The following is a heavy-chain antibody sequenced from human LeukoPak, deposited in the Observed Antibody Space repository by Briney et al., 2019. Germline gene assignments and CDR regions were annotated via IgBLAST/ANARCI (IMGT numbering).Heavy chain of an antibody. J-gene: IGHJ6*02. CDR1: GFTFDDYA. V-gene: IGHV3-9*01. CDR3: ARDGDYGDYRYYGMDV. CDR2: ISWNSGSI. Sequence: GGSLRLSCAASGFTFDDYAMHWVRQAPGKGLEWVSGISWNSGSIGYADSVKGRFTISRDNAKNSLYLQMNSLRAEDTAVYYCARDGDYGDYRYYGMDVWGQGTTVTVSS. D-gene: IGHD4-17*01.